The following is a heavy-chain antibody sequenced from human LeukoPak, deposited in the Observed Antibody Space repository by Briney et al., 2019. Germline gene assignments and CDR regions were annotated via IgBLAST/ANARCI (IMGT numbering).Heavy chain of an antibody. CDR3: AKRHYSGSSTYYFDY. D-gene: IGHD1-26*01. CDR2: ISESGGST. CDR1: GFAFSSYA. Sequence: PGGSLRLSCAASGFAFSSYAMSWVRQAPGKGLEWVSGISESGGSTYYAGSVKGRLTISRDNSKNTLYLQMNSLRVEDTAVYYCAKRHYSGSSTYYFDYWGQGTLVTVSS. V-gene: IGHV3-23*01. J-gene: IGHJ4*02.